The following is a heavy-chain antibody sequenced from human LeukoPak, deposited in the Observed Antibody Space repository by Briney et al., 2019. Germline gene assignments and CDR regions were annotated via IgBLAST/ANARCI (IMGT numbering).Heavy chain of an antibody. CDR2: IYYSGST. J-gene: IGHJ1*01. D-gene: IGHD3-22*01. V-gene: IGHV4-59*01. CDR1: GGSISSYY. CDR3: ARDGYYDSSGYLDFQH. Sequence: SETLSLTCTVSGGSISSYYWSWIRQPPGKGLEWIGYIYYSGSTNYNPSLKSRVTISVDTSKNQFSLKLSSVTAADTGVYYCARDGYYDSSGYLDFQHWGQGTLVTVSS.